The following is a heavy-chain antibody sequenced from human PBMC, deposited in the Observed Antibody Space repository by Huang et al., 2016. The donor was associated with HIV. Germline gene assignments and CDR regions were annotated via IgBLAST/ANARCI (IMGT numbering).Heavy chain of an antibody. CDR2: INHNGKI. D-gene: IGHD3-10*01. J-gene: IGHJ4*02. CDR3: ARGFNYYASDNLGVYYFDS. CDR1: GGAFRGSS. Sequence: QVQLKQWGAGLLKPSETLSLTCAVYGGAFRGSSWTWIRQFPAKGLEWIGDINHNGKISYNPSLRAPVTISTDTSKNHFSLHLTSVTAADTALYYCARGFNYYASDNLGVYYFDSWGLGTLVTVSP. V-gene: IGHV4-34*02.